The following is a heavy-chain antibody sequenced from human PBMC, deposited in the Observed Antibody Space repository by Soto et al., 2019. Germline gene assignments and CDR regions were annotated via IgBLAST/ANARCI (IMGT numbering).Heavy chain of an antibody. J-gene: IGHJ4*02. V-gene: IGHV1-18*01. Sequence: QVQLVQSGAEVKKPGASVKVSCKASGYSFADFSFSWVRQAPGQGLEWMGRISVYNGYTKYAQNLQGRVTMTTETSTRTGYMELRSLRSDDTAVYYCARMEVKYGYEYLDYWGQGTLVTVSS. CDR1: GYSFADFS. D-gene: IGHD5-18*01. CDR3: ARMEVKYGYEYLDY. CDR2: ISVYNGYT.